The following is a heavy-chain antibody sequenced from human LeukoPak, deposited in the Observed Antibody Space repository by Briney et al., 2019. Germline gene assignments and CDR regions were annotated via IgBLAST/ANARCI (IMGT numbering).Heavy chain of an antibody. CDR2: IHRSEGT. Sequence: PSETLSLTCAVSGDSISSDNWWSWVRQPPGKGLEWIGEIHRSEGTNYNPSLKSRVTISLDKSKKQFSLKLNSVTAADTAVYYCARRDYYDSTGYFDYWGQGTLVTVSS. CDR3: ARRDYYDSTGYFDY. J-gene: IGHJ4*02. V-gene: IGHV4-4*02. CDR1: GDSISSDNW. D-gene: IGHD3-22*01.